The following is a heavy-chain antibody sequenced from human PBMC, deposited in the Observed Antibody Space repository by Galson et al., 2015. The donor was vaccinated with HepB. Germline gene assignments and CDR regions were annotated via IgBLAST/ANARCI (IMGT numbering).Heavy chain of an antibody. Sequence: SLRLSCAASAFTFSDYAMTWVRQAPGKGLEWVSLLSASGGATYYADSVKGRFTISRDNSKNTLYLQMNSLRAEDTAIYYCAKARSQWLRPYYFDYWGQGTLVTVSS. D-gene: IGHD6-19*01. J-gene: IGHJ4*02. CDR1: AFTFSDYA. CDR2: LSASGGAT. V-gene: IGHV3-23*01. CDR3: AKARSQWLRPYYFDY.